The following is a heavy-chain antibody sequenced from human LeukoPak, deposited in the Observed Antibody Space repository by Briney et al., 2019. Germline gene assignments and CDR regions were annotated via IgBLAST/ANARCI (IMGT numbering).Heavy chain of an antibody. CDR1: GYTFTGYY. J-gene: IGHJ4*02. CDR2: INPSSGGT. Sequence: ASVKVSCKASGYTFTGYYMHWVRQAPGQGLEWMGWINPSSGGTNYAQKFQGRVTMTRGTSISTAYMELSRLRSDDTAVYYCARILGYSGYDVYYFDYWGQGTLVTVSS. V-gene: IGHV1-2*02. D-gene: IGHD5-12*01. CDR3: ARILGYSGYDVYYFDY.